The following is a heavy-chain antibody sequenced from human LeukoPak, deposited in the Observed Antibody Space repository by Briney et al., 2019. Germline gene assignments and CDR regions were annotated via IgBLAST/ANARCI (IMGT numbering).Heavy chain of an antibody. CDR1: GYTFTGYY. J-gene: IGHJ3*02. Sequence: ASVKVSCKASGYTFTGYYMHWVRQAPGQGLEWMGWINPNSGGTNYAQKFQGRVTMTRDTSISTAYMELSRLRSDDTAVYYCAREVGYNSNDAFDTWGQGTMVTVSS. V-gene: IGHV1-2*02. D-gene: IGHD5-24*01. CDR3: AREVGYNSNDAFDT. CDR2: INPNSGGT.